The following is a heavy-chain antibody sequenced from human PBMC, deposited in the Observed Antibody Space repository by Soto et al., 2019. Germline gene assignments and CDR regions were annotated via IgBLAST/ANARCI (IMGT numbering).Heavy chain of an antibody. Sequence: QVQLVQSGAEVKKPGASVKVSCKASGYTFTSYGISWVRQAPGQGLEWMGWISAYNGNTNYTQKLQGRVTMTTDTPTSTAYTELRSVRADDTAVYSCARESSSSCHDYWGQGTLVTVSS. V-gene: IGHV1-18*01. J-gene: IGHJ4*02. CDR3: ARESSSSCHDY. D-gene: IGHD6-13*01. CDR2: ISAYNGNT. CDR1: GYTFTSYG.